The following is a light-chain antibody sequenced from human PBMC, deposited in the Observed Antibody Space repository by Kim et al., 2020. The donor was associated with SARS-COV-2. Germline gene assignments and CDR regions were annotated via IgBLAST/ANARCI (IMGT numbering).Light chain of an antibody. V-gene: IGKV3-20*01. CDR3: HQYGSSPLT. Sequence: EIVLTQSPGTLSLSPGERATLSCRASQSVSSSYLAWYQQKPGQAPRLLIYGASSRATGIPDRFSGSRSGTDFTLTISRLEPEDFAVYYCHQYGSSPLTFGGGTKVDIK. CDR2: GAS. CDR1: QSVSSSY. J-gene: IGKJ4*01.